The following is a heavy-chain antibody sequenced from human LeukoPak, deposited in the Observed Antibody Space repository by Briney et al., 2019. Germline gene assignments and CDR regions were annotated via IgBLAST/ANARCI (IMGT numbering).Heavy chain of an antibody. V-gene: IGHV4-59*11. D-gene: IGHD3-22*01. CDR2: IYYSGST. CDR1: GGSISSHY. CDR3: ARDGYYYDSSGYYPGVFDY. Sequence: PSETLSLTCTVSGGSISSHYWSWIRQPPGKGLEWIGYIYYSGSTNYNPSLKSRVTISVDTSKNQFSLKLSSVTAADTAVYYCARDGYYYDSSGYYPGVFDYWGQGTLVTVSS. J-gene: IGHJ4*02.